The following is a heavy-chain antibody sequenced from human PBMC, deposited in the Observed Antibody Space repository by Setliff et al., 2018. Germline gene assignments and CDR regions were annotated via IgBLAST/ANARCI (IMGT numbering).Heavy chain of an antibody. CDR2: IKQDGSEK. V-gene: IGHV3-7*01. CDR3: ARETLPYYFDY. CDR1: GFTFSRYW. Sequence: PGGSLRLSCAASGFTFSRYWMSWVRQAPGKGLEWVANIKQDGSEKYYVDSVKGRFTISRDNAKKSVYLQMNSLRAEDTAVYYCARETLPYYFDYWGQGTLVTVSS. J-gene: IGHJ4*02.